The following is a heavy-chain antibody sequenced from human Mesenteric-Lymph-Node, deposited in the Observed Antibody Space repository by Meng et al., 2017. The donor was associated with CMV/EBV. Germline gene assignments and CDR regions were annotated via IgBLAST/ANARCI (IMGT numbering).Heavy chain of an antibody. CDR3: ARVSWYGGAMDY. CDR1: GFSLSNARMG. D-gene: IGHD3-10*01. V-gene: IGHV2-26*01. CDR2: IFSNDEK. Sequence: SGPTLVKPTETLTLTCTVSGFSLSNARMGVSWIRQPPGKALEWLAHIFSNDEKSYSTSLKSRLTITKDTSKNQVVLTMTNMDPVDTATYYCARVSWYGGAMDYWGQGTLVTVSS. J-gene: IGHJ4*02.